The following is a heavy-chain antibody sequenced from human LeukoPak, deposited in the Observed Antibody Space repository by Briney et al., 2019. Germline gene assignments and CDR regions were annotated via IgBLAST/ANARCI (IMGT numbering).Heavy chain of an antibody. J-gene: IGHJ5*02. CDR3: ARWAIQTNWFDP. Sequence: SVKVSCKASGGTFSSYAISWVRQAPGQGLEWMGGIIPIFGTANYAQKFQGRVTITADKSTSTAYMELSSLRSEDTAVYYCARWAIQTNWFDPWGQGTLVTVSS. V-gene: IGHV1-69*06. D-gene: IGHD2-2*02. CDR1: GGTFSSYA. CDR2: IIPIFGTA.